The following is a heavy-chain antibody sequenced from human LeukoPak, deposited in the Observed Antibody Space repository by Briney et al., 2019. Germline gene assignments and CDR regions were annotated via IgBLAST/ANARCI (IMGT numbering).Heavy chain of an antibody. CDR1: GGSFSGYY. D-gene: IGHD3-22*01. J-gene: IGHJ4*02. CDR2: INHSGST. Sequence: SETLSLTCAVYGGSFSGYYWSWIRQPPGKGLEWIGEINHSGSTNYNPSLKSRVTISVDTSKNQFSLKLSSVTAADTAVYYCARGRDYYDSSGYDIDYWGQGTLVTVSS. V-gene: IGHV4-34*01. CDR3: ARGRDYYDSSGYDIDY.